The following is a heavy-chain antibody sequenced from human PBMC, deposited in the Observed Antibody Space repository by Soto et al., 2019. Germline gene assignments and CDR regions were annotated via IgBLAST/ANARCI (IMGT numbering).Heavy chain of an antibody. CDR1: GFTFNTYW. CDR2: IKPDGSAT. CDR3: ARNGR. D-gene: IGHD2-8*01. J-gene: IGHJ4*01. V-gene: IGHV3-7*05. Sequence: EVQLVESGGGLVQPEGSLRLSCAASGFTFNTYWMSWVRQAPGKGLEWVANIKPDGSATDYVDSVKGRFTISRDNANNSLLLQMNSLRAEDTAVYYCARNGRWGHGTFVTVSS.